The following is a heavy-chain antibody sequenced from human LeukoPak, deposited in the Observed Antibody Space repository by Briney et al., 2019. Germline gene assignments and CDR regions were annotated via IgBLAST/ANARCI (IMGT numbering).Heavy chain of an antibody. D-gene: IGHD3-10*01. CDR1: GYSFSTYW. CDR2: IYPGDSDT. Sequence: GESLKISCKGSGYSFSTYWIGWVRQMPGKGLEWMGIIYPGDSDTRYSPSFQGQVTISADKAISTAHLQWSSLKASDTAVYYCARHPGQAWFDPWGQGTLVTVSS. CDR3: ARHPGQAWFDP. J-gene: IGHJ5*02. V-gene: IGHV5-51*01.